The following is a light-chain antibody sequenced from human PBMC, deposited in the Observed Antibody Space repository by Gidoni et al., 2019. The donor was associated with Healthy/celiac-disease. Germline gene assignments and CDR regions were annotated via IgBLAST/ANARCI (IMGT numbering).Light chain of an antibody. CDR2: GAS. CDR3: QQYGSSPPYT. CDR1: QSVSSSY. Sequence: DIVLTPSPRTLSLSPGERATLSCRASQSVSSSYLAWYQQKPGQAPRLLIYGASSRATGIPDRFSGSGSGTDFTLTISRLEPEDFAVYYCQQYGSSPPYTFGQGTKLEIK. V-gene: IGKV3-20*01. J-gene: IGKJ2*01.